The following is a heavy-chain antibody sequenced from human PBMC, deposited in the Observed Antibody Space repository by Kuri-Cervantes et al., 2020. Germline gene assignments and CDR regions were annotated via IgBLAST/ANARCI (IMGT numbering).Heavy chain of an antibody. D-gene: IGHD3-10*01. V-gene: IGHV1-46*01. CDR3: ARGPQSGAYFDY. J-gene: IGHJ4*03. Sequence: ASVKVSCKASGYTYTSYYMHWVRQAPGQGLEWMGIINPSGGSTGYAQKVQGRVTITADGSTSTAYMELISLRSEDTAVYYCARGPQSGAYFDYWGQGTLVTVSS. CDR1: GYTYTSYY. CDR2: INPSGGST.